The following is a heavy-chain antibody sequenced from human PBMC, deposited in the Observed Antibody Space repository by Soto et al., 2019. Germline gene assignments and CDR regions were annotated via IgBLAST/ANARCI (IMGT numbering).Heavy chain of an antibody. Sequence: EIELLESGGGLVQPGGSLRLSCAASGFTFTTYAMGWVRQAPGKGLEWVSSISGSGAGTFYADSVKGRFTISRDNAKKMWYLQMNGLRADDTAVYYCAKEALTVAGNNFDSWGQGTLVTVSS. CDR2: ISGSGAGT. D-gene: IGHD6-19*01. V-gene: IGHV3-23*01. CDR1: GFTFTTYA. CDR3: AKEALTVAGNNFDS. J-gene: IGHJ4*02.